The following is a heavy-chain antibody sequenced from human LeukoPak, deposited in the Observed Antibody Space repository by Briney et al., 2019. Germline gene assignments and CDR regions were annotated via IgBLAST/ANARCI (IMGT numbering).Heavy chain of an antibody. J-gene: IGHJ4*02. Sequence: SETLSLTCAVYGGCFSGYYWSWIRQPPGKGLEWIGEINHSGSTNYNPSLKSRVTISVDTSKNQFSLKLSSVTAADTAVYYCAREYCSSTSCRTSPRFDYWGQGTLVTVSS. CDR2: INHSGST. CDR3: AREYCSSTSCRTSPRFDY. V-gene: IGHV4-34*01. CDR1: GGCFSGYY. D-gene: IGHD2-2*01.